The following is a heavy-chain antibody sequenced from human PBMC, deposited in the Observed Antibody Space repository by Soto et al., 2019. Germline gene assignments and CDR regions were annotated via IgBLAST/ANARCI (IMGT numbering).Heavy chain of an antibody. V-gene: IGHV3-15*01. D-gene: IGHD5-18*01. Sequence: EVQLVESGGGLVKPGGSLRLSCAASGFTFSNAWMSWVRQAPGKGLEWVGRIKSKTDGGTTDYAAPVKGRFTISRDDSKNTLYLQMNSLKTEDTAVYYCTTDLVVYSHAFLDYWGQGTLVTVSS. CDR3: TTDLVVYSHAFLDY. CDR2: IKSKTDGGTT. CDR1: GFTFSNAW. J-gene: IGHJ4*02.